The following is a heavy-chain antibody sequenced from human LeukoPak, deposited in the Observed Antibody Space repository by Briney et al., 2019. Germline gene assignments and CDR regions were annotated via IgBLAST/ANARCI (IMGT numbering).Heavy chain of an antibody. Sequence: GGSLRLSCAASGFTFSTYAMSWVRQAPGKGLEWVSGISGSGGNTYYADSVKGRFTLSRDNSKNTLHLQMNNLRAEDTAVYYCAKGGLGVAGLDYFDYWGQGPLVTVSS. CDR3: AKGGLGVAGLDYFDY. CDR2: ISGSGGNT. CDR1: GFTFSTYA. V-gene: IGHV3-23*01. J-gene: IGHJ4*02. D-gene: IGHD6-19*01.